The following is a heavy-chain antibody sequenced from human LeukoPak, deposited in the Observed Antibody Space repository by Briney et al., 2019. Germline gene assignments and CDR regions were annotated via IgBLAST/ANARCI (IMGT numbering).Heavy chain of an antibody. CDR2: ISSSGSTI. D-gene: IGHD2-2*02. J-gene: IGHJ4*02. Sequence: GGSLRLSCAASGFTFSSYEMNWVRQAPGRGLEWVSYISSSGSTIYYADSVKGRFTISRDNAKNSLYLQMSSLRAEDTAVYYCARQVRGYCSSTSCYTHFDYWGQGTLVTVSS. V-gene: IGHV3-48*03. CDR1: GFTFSSYE. CDR3: ARQVRGYCSSTSCYTHFDY.